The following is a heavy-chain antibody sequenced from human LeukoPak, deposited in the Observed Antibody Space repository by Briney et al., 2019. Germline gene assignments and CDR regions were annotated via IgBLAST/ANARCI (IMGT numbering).Heavy chain of an antibody. CDR1: GASISSYY. CDR2: SDYSWCT. D-gene: IGHD3-10*01. V-gene: IGHV4-59*08. CDR3: ASMLYSSGSYLSYYYYMDA. Sequence: KPSETLSLTCIVSGASISSYYWSWIRVPPGKGLDGDWYSDYSWCTNYNPSLKSRLTISVETSKNHFSLQRSSATTADTPVYYCASMLYSSGSYLSYYYYMDAWGKGTPVTVSS. J-gene: IGHJ6*03.